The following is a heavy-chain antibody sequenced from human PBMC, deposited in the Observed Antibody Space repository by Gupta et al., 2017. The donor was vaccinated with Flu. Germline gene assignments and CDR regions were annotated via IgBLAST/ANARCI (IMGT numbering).Heavy chain of an antibody. CDR1: GYTFTGYY. V-gene: IGHV1-2*04. CDR3: ARAEYSYGYLDGGSIDY. J-gene: IGHJ4*02. D-gene: IGHD5-18*01. Sequence: QVQLVQSGAEVKKPGASVKVSCKASGYTFTGYYMHWVRQAPGQGLEWMGWINPNSGGTNYAQKFQGWVTMTRDTSISTAYMELSRLRSDDTAVYYCARAEYSYGYLDGGSIDYWGQGTLVTVSS. CDR2: INPNSGGT.